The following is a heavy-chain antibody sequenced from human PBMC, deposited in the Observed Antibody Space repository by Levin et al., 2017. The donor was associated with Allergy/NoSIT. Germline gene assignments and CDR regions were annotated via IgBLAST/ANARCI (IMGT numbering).Heavy chain of an antibody. CDR3: AKGGDMDV. Sequence: AGGSLRLSCAASGFPFSTYGIYWVRQAPGKGLEWVALITSDGSVKFYADSVKGRFTISRDNSRDTLYLQMNSLRPDDTAVYYCAKGGDMDVWGKGTTVTVSS. CDR1: GFPFSTYG. CDR2: ITSDGSVK. J-gene: IGHJ6*03. V-gene: IGHV3-30*18.